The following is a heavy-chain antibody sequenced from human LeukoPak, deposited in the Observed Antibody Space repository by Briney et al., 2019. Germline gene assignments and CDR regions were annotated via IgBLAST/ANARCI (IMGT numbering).Heavy chain of an antibody. Sequence: ASVKVSCKASGYTFINFAINWGRQAPGQRPEWMGWINAYNGNTKYSQKFQDRVTITRDTSASTAYMELTNLTSEDTAVYYCARGPRAAADDYWGQGSLVTVSS. CDR3: ARGPRAAADDY. J-gene: IGHJ4*02. V-gene: IGHV1-3*01. CDR2: INAYNGNT. CDR1: GYTFINFA. D-gene: IGHD6-13*01.